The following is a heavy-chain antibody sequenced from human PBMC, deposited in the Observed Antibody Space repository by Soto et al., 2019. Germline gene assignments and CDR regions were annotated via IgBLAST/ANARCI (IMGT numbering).Heavy chain of an antibody. Sequence: ASVKVSCKASGYTFTSYAMHWVRQAPGQRLEWMGWINAGNGNTKYSQKFQGRVTITRDTSASTAYMELSSLRSEDTAVYYCARDTVAGTGKNWFDPWGQGTLVTVS. J-gene: IGHJ5*02. D-gene: IGHD6-19*01. CDR2: INAGNGNT. CDR1: GYTFTSYA. V-gene: IGHV1-3*01. CDR3: ARDTVAGTGKNWFDP.